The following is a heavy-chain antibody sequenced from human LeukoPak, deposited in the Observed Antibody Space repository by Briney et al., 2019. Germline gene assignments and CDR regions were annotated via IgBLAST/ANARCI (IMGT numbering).Heavy chain of an antibody. D-gene: IGHD6-13*01. CDR2: IYYSGST. CDR1: GGSVSSGSYY. V-gene: IGHV4-61*01. CDR3: ARLMNIAAADF. Sequence: SETLSLTCTVSGGSVSSGSYYWSWIRQPPGKGLEWIGYIYYSGSTNYNPSLKSRVTISVDMSKNQFSLRLTSVTAADTAVYYCARLMNIAAADFWGQGTLVTVSS. J-gene: IGHJ4*02.